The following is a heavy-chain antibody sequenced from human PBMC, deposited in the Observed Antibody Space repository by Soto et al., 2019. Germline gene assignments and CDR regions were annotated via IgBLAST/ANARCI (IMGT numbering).Heavy chain of an antibody. Sequence: QVQLVESGGGVVQPGRSLRLSCAASGFTFSSYGMHWVRQAPGKGLEWVAVISYDGSNKYYADSVKGRFTISRDNYKNTLDLKINSLRAEYTAVYYCAKGRGPLSFYGMDVWGQGTTVTVSS. J-gene: IGHJ6*02. CDR3: AKGRGPLSFYGMDV. CDR1: GFTFSSYG. CDR2: ISYDGSNK. V-gene: IGHV3-30*18. D-gene: IGHD2-15*01.